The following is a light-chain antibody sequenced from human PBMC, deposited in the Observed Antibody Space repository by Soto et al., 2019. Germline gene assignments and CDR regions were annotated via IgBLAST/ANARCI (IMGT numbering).Light chain of an antibody. Sequence: QSVLAQPPSVSAAPGQRGTISCAASSSNIGGNSVSWYQQLPGTAPKLLIYDDDKRPSGIPDRFSGSKSGTSATLGITGFQTGDEADYYCGSWDSSLSAYVFGTGTKVTVL. CDR1: SSNIGGNS. CDR3: GSWDSSLSAYV. CDR2: DDD. J-gene: IGLJ1*01. V-gene: IGLV1-51*01.